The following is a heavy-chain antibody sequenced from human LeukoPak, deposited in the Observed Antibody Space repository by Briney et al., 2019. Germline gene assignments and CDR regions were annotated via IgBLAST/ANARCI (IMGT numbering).Heavy chain of an antibody. J-gene: IGHJ6*02. CDR2: INSDGSTI. CDR1: GFTLSSYW. Sequence: GGSLRLSCAASGFTLSSYWMHWVRQAPGKGLVWVSRINSDGSTINSADSVKGRFTISRDNSKNTLYLQMNSLRAEDTAVYYCARSYYGSGYYYYGMDVWGQGTTVTVSS. D-gene: IGHD3-10*01. V-gene: IGHV3-74*01. CDR3: ARSYYGSGYYYYGMDV.